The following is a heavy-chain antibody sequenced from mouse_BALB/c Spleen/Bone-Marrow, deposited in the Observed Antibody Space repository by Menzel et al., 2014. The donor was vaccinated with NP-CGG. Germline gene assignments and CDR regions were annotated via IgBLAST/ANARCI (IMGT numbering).Heavy chain of an antibody. CDR1: GYAFSSSW. D-gene: IGHD2-4*01. CDR2: IYPGDGDT. J-gene: IGHJ2*01. Sequence: QVHVKQSGPELMKPGASVKISCKASGYAFSSSWMNWVKRRPGQGLEWIGRIYPGDGDTNYNGKFKGKATLTADKSSSTAYMQLSSLTSVDSAVYFCARWGITSYYFDYWGQGTTLTVSS. V-gene: IGHV1-82*01. CDR3: ARWGITSYYFDY.